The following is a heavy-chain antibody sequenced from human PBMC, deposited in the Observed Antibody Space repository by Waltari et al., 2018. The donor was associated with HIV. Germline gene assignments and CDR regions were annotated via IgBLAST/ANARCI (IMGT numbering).Heavy chain of an antibody. CDR2: IGGSDGST. CDR1: GVSFSSSS. Sequence: EVQLLESGGALLQRGGSLRLSCVASGVSFSSSSMSRVRQAPGKGLEWVSDIGGSDGSTYYGESVKGRFTIYKEHSKNTLYLQMSRLRAEDTAIYYCAKGGDYDSWGQGTLVTVSS. CDR3: AKGGDYDS. V-gene: IGHV3-23*01. D-gene: IGHD4-17*01. J-gene: IGHJ4*02.